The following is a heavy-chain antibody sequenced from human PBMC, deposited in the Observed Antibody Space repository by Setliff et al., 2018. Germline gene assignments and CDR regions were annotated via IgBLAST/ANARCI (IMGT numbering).Heavy chain of an antibody. CDR2: TSYDGINK. CDR1: GFIFSNYA. CDR3: AKDPKYRGVWPHPAYFDY. D-gene: IGHD6-6*01. J-gene: IGHJ4*02. Sequence: GGSLRLSCAASGFIFSNYAMHWVRQAPGKGLEWVAVTSYDGINKYYEDSVKGRFTISRDNSKNTVYLQVNSLRGEDTAVYHCAKDPKYRGVWPHPAYFDYWGQGALVTVSS. V-gene: IGHV3-30*01.